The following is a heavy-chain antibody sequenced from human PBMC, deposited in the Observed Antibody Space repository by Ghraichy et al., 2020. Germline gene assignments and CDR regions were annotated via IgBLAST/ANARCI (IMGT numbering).Heavy chain of an antibody. V-gene: IGHV3-15*04. CDR1: RFSFTDAW. D-gene: IGHD3-3*01. J-gene: IGHJ6*02. Sequence: GGSLRLSCTVSRFSFTDAWMSWVRQAPGKGLEWVGRSVTRNEGVTSQYAAPAKGRFTISRDDSTNTLYLQMNSLRTDDTGVYYCTKDSRKLRPGRTIAGVVIMGDFSYYYGMPVWGHGTTVTVSS. CDR3: TKDSRKLRPGRTIAGVVIMGDFSYYYGMPV. CDR2: SVTRNEGVTS.